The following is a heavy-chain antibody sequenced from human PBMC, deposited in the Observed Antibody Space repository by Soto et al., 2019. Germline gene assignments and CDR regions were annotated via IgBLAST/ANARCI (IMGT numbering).Heavy chain of an antibody. D-gene: IGHD3-16*01. CDR2: IGTLHDT. V-gene: IGHV3-13*01. J-gene: IGHJ5*02. Sequence: EVQLVESGGGLVQPGGSLRLSCAASGFTFSASDMHWVRQAPGKGLEWVAAIGTLHDTFYPDSVKGRFIIFRENANNYLYLQMDSLRADDTGVYYCARQASYWHGGGGWLDPWGQGALVTVSS. CDR1: GFTFSASD. CDR3: ARQASYWHGGGGWLDP.